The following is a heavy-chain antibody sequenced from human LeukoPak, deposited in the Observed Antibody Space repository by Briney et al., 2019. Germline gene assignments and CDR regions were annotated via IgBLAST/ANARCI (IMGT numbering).Heavy chain of an antibody. Sequence: GGSLRLSCAASGFTVSSNYMSWARQAPGRGLEWVSVIYSGGSTYYADSVKGRFTISRDNSKNTLYLQMNSLRAEDTAVYYCARDLGELRDYWGQGTLVTVSS. CDR2: IYSGGST. CDR3: ARDLGELRDY. CDR1: GFTVSSNY. J-gene: IGHJ4*02. V-gene: IGHV3-66*02. D-gene: IGHD3-16*01.